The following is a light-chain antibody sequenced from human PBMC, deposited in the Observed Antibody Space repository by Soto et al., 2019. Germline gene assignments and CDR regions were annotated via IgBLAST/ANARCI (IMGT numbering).Light chain of an antibody. J-gene: IGKJ5*01. CDR2: DAS. CDR3: QQRSNWQIT. Sequence: EIVLTQSPATLSLSPGESATLSRRASQSVSTYLAWYQQKPGQAPRLLIYDASNRVTGIPARFRGSGSGTDFTLTSSSLEPDDFAVYYCQQRSNWQITFGQGTRLEI. V-gene: IGKV3-11*01. CDR1: QSVSTY.